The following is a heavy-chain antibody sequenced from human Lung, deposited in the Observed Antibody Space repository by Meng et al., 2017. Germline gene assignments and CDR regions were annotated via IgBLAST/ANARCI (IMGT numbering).Heavy chain of an antibody. Sequence: QVQLQQRGPGLLTPSVTLPLTCIVSGGSFSDYYWSWIRQPPGKGLEWIGEINHSGSTNYNPSLESRATISVDTSQNNLSLKLSSVTAADSAVYYCARGPTTMAHDFDYWGQGTLVTVSS. J-gene: IGHJ4*02. V-gene: IGHV4-34*01. CDR2: INHSGST. CDR1: GGSFSDYY. CDR3: ARGPTTMAHDFDY. D-gene: IGHD4-11*01.